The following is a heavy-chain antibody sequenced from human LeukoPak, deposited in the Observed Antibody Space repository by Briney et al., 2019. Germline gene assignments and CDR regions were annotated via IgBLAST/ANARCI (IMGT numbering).Heavy chain of an antibody. CDR2: IYPGDSDT. J-gene: IGHJ4*02. CDR3: ARVVNLSFDD. D-gene: IGHD2-21*01. Sequence: GESLKISCKGSGYSFTTYWIAWVRQMPGKGLEWMGIIYPGDSDTRYSPSFEGQVTMSADKSISTAYLQWSSLKASDTAIYYCARVVNLSFDDWGKGTLVTVSS. CDR1: GYSFTTYW. V-gene: IGHV5-51*01.